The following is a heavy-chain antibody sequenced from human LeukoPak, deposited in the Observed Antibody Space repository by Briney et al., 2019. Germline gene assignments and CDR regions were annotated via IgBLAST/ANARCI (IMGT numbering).Heavy chain of an antibody. V-gene: IGHV3-74*01. CDR2: INEDGSIT. J-gene: IGHJ4*02. Sequence: GGSLRLSCAVSGFTFRTYWMHWVRQVPGEGLVWVSRINEDGSITTYADSVKGRFSISRDNAKNTLYLQMNSLRVEDTAVYYCARGRPHGNDYWGQGTLATVSS. CDR3: ARGRPHGNDY. D-gene: IGHD4-23*01. CDR1: GFTFRTYW.